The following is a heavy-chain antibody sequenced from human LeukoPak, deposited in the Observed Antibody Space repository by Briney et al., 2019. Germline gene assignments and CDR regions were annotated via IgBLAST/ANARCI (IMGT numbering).Heavy chain of an antibody. CDR1: GYSISSGYY. D-gene: IGHD5-18*01. J-gene: IGHJ3*02. CDR3: ARVLICVDTAMEDAFDI. V-gene: IGHV4-38-2*02. Sequence: SETLPLTCTVSGYSISSGYYWGWIRQPPGKGLEWIGSIYHSGSTYYNPSLKSRVTISVDTSKNQFSLKLSSVTAADTAVYYCARVLICVDTAMEDAFDIWGQGTMVTVSS. CDR2: IYHSGST.